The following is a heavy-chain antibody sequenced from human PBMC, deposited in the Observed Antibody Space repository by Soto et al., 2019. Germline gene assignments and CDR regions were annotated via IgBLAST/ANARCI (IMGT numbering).Heavy chain of an antibody. D-gene: IGHD6-13*01. CDR1: DFSVSSNY. CDR3: AKRSSSWCFDY. V-gene: IGHV3-53*01. J-gene: IGHJ4*02. Sequence: GGSLRLSCAASDFSVSSNYMSWVRQAPGEGQEWGSTIHSGDGTCYGVSLKGHSTISRDNSKNTLYLQMNSLRAEDTAVYYCAKRSSSWCFDYWGQGTLVTVSS. CDR2: IHSGDGT.